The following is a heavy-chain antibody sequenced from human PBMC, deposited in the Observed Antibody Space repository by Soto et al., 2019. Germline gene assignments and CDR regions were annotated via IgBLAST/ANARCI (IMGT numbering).Heavy chain of an antibody. J-gene: IGHJ5*02. CDR3: ASRGYCSGGSCHRGWFDP. CDR1: GFTFSDYY. V-gene: IGHV3-11*01. CDR2: ISSSGSTI. Sequence: GGSLRLSCAASGFTFSDYYMSWIRQAPGKGLEWVSYISSSGSTIYYADSVKGRFTISRDNAKNSLYLQMNSLRAEDTAVYYCASRGYCSGGSCHRGWFDPWGQGTLVTVSS. D-gene: IGHD2-15*01.